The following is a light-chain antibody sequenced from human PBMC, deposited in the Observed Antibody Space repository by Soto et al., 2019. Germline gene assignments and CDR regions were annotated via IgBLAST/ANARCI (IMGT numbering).Light chain of an antibody. Sequence: QSALTQPASVSGSPGQSITISCTGTSSDVGGYNYVSWYQQHPGKAPKLMIYEVNNRPSGVSNRFSGSKSGNTASLTISGLQAEDEADYYCSSYTSSRIVVFGGGTKLTVL. CDR3: SSYTSSRIVV. CDR2: EVN. CDR1: SSDVGGYNY. V-gene: IGLV2-14*01. J-gene: IGLJ2*01.